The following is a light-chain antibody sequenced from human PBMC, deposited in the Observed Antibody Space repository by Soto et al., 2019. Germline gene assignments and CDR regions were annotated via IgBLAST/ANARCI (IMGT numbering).Light chain of an antibody. Sequence: EIVLTQSPATLSLSPGERATLSCRASQSVSSYLAWYQQKPGQAPRLLIYDASNRAPGIPARFSGSGFGTDFTLTISSLEPKDFAVYYCQQRSNWPSFGPGTKVDIK. CDR1: QSVSSY. V-gene: IGKV3-11*01. CDR3: QQRSNWPS. J-gene: IGKJ3*01. CDR2: DAS.